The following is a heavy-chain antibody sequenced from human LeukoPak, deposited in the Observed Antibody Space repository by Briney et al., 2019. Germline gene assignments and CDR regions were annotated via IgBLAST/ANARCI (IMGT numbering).Heavy chain of an antibody. CDR2: IYYSGST. D-gene: IGHD3-22*01. V-gene: IGHV4-59*01. Sequence: SETLSLTCTVSGGSISSYYWSWIRQPPGKGLEWIGYIYYSGSTNYNPSLKSRVTISVDTSKNQFSLKLSSVTAADTAVYYCARGSPWYYYDSSGAFDIWGQGTMVTVSS. J-gene: IGHJ3*02. CDR1: GGSISSYY. CDR3: ARGSPWYYYDSSGAFDI.